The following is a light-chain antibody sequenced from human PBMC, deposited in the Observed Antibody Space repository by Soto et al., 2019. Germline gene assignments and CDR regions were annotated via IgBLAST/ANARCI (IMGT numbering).Light chain of an antibody. CDR3: QQYNSWLWT. CDR2: CAS. Sequence: TQSPATLSVSPGEGATLSCRASQSVSXKLXXFXXKXGXXXRXXXYCASTRATGIPARFSGSGSGTEFTLIISSLQSEDSAVYYCQQYNSWLWTFGQGNKVDI. V-gene: IGKV3-15*01. CDR1: QSVSXK. J-gene: IGKJ1*01.